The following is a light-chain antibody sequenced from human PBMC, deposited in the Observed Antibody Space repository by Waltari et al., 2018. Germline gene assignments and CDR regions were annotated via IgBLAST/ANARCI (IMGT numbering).Light chain of an antibody. J-gene: IGKJ1*01. CDR3: QQSYITRT. CDR1: QSISSF. Sequence: DIQMTQSPSSLSAPVGDRVTITCRASQSISSFLNWYQQKPGKAPKLLIYAASSLQSGVPSRFSGSGSGTDFTLTISSLQPEDFATYYCQQSYITRTFGQGTKVDIK. V-gene: IGKV1-39*01. CDR2: AAS.